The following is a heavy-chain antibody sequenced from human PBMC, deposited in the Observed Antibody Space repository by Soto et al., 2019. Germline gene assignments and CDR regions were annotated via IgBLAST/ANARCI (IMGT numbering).Heavy chain of an antibody. J-gene: IGHJ4*02. V-gene: IGHV3-23*01. Sequence: PGGSLRLSCAASGVTFSSYAMSWVRQAPGKGLEWVSAISGSGGSTYYADSVKGRFTISRDNSKNTLYLQMNSLRAEDTAVYYCAPSPVVIPDYWGQGTLVTVSS. CDR2: ISGSGGST. D-gene: IGHD3-22*01. CDR3: APSPVVIPDY. CDR1: GVTFSSYA.